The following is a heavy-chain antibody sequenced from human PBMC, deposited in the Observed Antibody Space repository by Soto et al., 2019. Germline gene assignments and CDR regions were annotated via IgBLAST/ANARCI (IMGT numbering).Heavy chain of an antibody. V-gene: IGHV1-2*04. CDR1: GYTFTGYY. CDR3: ARVPVFWGGYYMSYYYYGMDV. D-gene: IGHD3-3*01. CDR2: INPNSGGT. J-gene: IGHJ6*02. Sequence: ASVKVSCKASGYTFTGYYMHWVRQAPGQGLEWMGWINPNSGGTNYAQKFQGWVTMTRDTSISTAYMELSRLRSDDTAVYYFARVPVFWGGYYMSYYYYGMDVGGQGTTVTVSS.